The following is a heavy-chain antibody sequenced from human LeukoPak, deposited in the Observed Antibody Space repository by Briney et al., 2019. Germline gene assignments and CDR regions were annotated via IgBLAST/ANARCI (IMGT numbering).Heavy chain of an antibody. CDR3: ARGLKDFDY. D-gene: IGHD2-8*01. CDR1: GFTFSSYE. Sequence: GGSLRLSCAASGFTFSSYEMNWVRQAPGKGLEWVSYISSSGSTINYADSVKGRFTISRDNAKNSLYLQMNSLRAEDTAVYYCARGLKDFDYWGQGTLVTVSS. J-gene: IGHJ4*02. V-gene: IGHV3-48*03. CDR2: ISSSGSTI.